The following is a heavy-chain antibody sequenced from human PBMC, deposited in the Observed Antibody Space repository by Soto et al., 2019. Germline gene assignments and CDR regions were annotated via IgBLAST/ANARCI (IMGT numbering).Heavy chain of an antibody. CDR2: IDPSAGST. CDR3: ARSPRPTGTTLYYFDS. V-gene: IGHV1-46*01. J-gene: IGHJ4*02. CDR1: GYTLTSFY. D-gene: IGHD1-1*01. Sequence: ASVKVSCKESGYTLTSFYMHWMRQAPGQGLEWMGVIDPSAGSTTYAQKFKGRVRMTRDTFTSTVFMELSSLRSEDTAVYYCARSPRPTGTTLYYFDSRGQVTLVTVSS.